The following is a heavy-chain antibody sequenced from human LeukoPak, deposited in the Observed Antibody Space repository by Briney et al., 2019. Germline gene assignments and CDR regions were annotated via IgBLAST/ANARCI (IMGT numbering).Heavy chain of an antibody. D-gene: IGHD3-10*01. CDR3: ARQSRDGSKTRGDYFDY. V-gene: IGHV5-51*01. J-gene: IGHJ4*02. CDR2: IYPADSDT. CDR1: GYIFTHYW. Sequence: GESPKISCQVSGYIFTHYWIGWVRQMPGKALESMGIIYPADSDTTYSPSFQGQVTISADKSISTVYLQWSSLKASDTAMYYCARQSRDGSKTRGDYFDYWGQETLVTVSS.